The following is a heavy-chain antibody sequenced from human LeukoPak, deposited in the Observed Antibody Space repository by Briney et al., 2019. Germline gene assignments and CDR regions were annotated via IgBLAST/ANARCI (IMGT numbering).Heavy chain of an antibody. D-gene: IGHD5-18*01. CDR2: INPNSGGT. CDR3: ARMDTAMVEGDY. CDR1: GDTFTGYY. J-gene: IGHJ4*02. V-gene: IGHV1-2*02. Sequence: ASVKVSCKASGDTFTGYYMHWVRQAPGQGLEWIGWINPNSGGTNYAQKFQGRVTMTRDTSISTAYMELSRLRSDDTAVYYCARMDTAMVEGDYWGQGTLVTVSS.